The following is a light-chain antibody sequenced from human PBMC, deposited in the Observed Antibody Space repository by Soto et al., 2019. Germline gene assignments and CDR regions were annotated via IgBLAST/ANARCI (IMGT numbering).Light chain of an antibody. CDR1: QGVSTW. CDR2: AAS. J-gene: IGKJ4*01. Sequence: DIQLTQSPSSLAASVGDRVTITCRASQGVSTWLGWYQQKPDKAPKSLIYAASKLQNGVPSRFNGSGSGTDFTLTIDSLQPEDLGTYYCQQYNEYPLTCGGGTKVEI. CDR3: QQYNEYPLT. V-gene: IGKV1D-16*01.